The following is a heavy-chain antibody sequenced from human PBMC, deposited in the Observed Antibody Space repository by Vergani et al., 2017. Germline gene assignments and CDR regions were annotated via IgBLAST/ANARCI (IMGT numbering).Heavy chain of an antibody. CDR1: GGSISSYY. CDR2: IYYSGST. V-gene: IGHV4-59*01. D-gene: IGHD2/OR15-2a*01. CDR3: ARDLLGMDV. J-gene: IGHJ6*02. Sequence: QVQLQESGPGLVKPSETLSLTCTVSGGSISSYYWSWIRQPPGKGLEWIGYIYYSGSTNYNPSLKGRVTRSVDTSKNQFSLKLSSVTAADTAVYYCARDLLGMDVWGQGTTVTVSS.